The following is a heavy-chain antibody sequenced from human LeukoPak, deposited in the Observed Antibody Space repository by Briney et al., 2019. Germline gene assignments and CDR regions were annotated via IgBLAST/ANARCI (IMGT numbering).Heavy chain of an antibody. J-gene: IGHJ4*02. Sequence: GGSLRLSCAASGFTFSGYGMHWVRRAPGKGLEWVAVIWYDGSNKYYADSVKGRFTISRDNSKNTLYLQMNSLRAEDTAVYYCARDPFTYYYGSGSSADYWVQGTLVTVSS. V-gene: IGHV3-33*01. CDR1: GFTFSGYG. CDR2: IWYDGSNK. CDR3: ARDPFTYYYGSGSSADY. D-gene: IGHD3-10*01.